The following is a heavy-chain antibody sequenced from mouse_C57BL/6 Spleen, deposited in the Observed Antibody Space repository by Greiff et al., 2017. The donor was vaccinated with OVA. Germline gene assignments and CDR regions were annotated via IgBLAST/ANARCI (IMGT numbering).Heavy chain of an antibody. CDR1: GFTFSDFG. D-gene: IGHD1-1*01. CDR3: ARRGSSYVDFDY. J-gene: IGHJ2*01. CDR2: ISSGGSTI. Sequence: EVMLVESGGGLVKPGGSLKLSCAAPGFTFSDFGMHWVRQAPEKGLGWVAYISSGGSTINYADTVKGRFTISRANAKNTLFLQMTSLRSEDTAMYYCARRGSSYVDFDYWGQGTTLTVSS. V-gene: IGHV5-17*01.